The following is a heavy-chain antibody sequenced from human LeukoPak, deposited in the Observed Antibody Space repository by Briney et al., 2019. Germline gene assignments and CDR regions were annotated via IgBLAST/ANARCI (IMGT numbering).Heavy chain of an antibody. CDR3: ARQANHFSGNSCYALYFDS. CDR2: IYPGDSDT. J-gene: IGHJ4*02. V-gene: IGHV5-51*01. D-gene: IGHD2/OR15-2a*01. CDR1: GYTFINCW. Sequence: GESLQISCKASGYTFINCWIAWVRQMPEKGLELMGLIYPGDSDTRYSPSFQGHVTISADKSINTAYLQWNSLEASDTATYYCARQANHFSGNSCYALYFDSWGQGTLVTVSS.